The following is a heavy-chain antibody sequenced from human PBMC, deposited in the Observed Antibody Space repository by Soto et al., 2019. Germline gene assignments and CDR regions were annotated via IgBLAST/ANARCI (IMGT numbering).Heavy chain of an antibody. V-gene: IGHV3-30*04. J-gene: IGHJ4*02. CDR3: ARELERVFDY. Sequence: QVQLVESGGGVVQPGRSLRLSCAASGFTLSSYAMHWVRQAPGKGLEWVAVIAYDGRNKYYADSVKGRFTISRDNSKNPLYLQMNSLRIEDTAVYYCARELERVFDYWGQGTLVTVSS. CDR2: IAYDGRNK. CDR1: GFTLSSYA. D-gene: IGHD1-1*01.